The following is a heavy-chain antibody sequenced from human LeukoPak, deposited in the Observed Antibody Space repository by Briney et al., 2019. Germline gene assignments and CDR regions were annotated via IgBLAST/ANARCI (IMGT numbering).Heavy chain of an antibody. J-gene: IGHJ4*02. CDR3: ARGWGVVTTLDY. CDR1: GFSFTTYW. CDR2: IKQDGTEK. Sequence: GGSLRLSCAASGFSFTTYWMSWVRQAPGKGLEWVANIKQDGTEKYYVDSVKGRFTISRDNAKNSLYLQMNSLRAEDTAVYYCARGWGVVTTLDYWGQGTLVTVSS. V-gene: IGHV3-7*01. D-gene: IGHD3-22*01.